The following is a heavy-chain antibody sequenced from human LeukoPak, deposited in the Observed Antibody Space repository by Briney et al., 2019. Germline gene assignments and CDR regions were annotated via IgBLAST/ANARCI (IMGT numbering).Heavy chain of an antibody. CDR3: AKYYTRGSYEGLDY. J-gene: IGHJ4*02. V-gene: IGHV3-23*01. Sequence: GGSLRLSCAASGFTFSSYGMHWVRQAPGKGLEWVSRISGSGGSTYYADSVKGRFTISRDNSKNTLFLQMNSLRAEDTAAYYCAKYYTRGSYEGLDYWGQGTLVTVSP. CDR2: ISGSGGST. D-gene: IGHD1-26*01. CDR1: GFTFSSYG.